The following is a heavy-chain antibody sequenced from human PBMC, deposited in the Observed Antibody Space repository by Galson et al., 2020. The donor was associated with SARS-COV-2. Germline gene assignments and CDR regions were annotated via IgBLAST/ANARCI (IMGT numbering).Heavy chain of an antibody. V-gene: IGHV3-30*04. CDR1: GFTFSSYA. CDR3: ARELVPFYYGMDV. CDR2: ISYDGSNK. J-gene: IGHJ6*02. Sequence: HSGGSLRLSCAASGFTFSSYAMHWVRQAPDKGLEWVAVISYDGSNKYYADSVKGRFTISRDNSKNTLYLQMNSLRAEDTAVYYCARELVPFYYGMDVWGQGTTVTVSS. D-gene: IGHD6-13*01.